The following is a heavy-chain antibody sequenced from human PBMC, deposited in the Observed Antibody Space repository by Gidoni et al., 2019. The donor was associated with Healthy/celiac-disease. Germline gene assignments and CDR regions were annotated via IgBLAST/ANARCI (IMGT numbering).Heavy chain of an antibody. J-gene: IGHJ1*01. V-gene: IGHV4-34*01. CDR1: GGSFSGYY. Sequence: QVQLQQWGAGLLKPSETLSLTCAVYGGSFSGYYWRWIRQPPGKGLEWIGEINHSGSTNYNPSLKSRVTISVDTSKNQFSLKLSSVTAADTAVYYCARPTPLRYCSGGSCTGYFQHWGQGTLVTVSS. CDR3: ARPTPLRYCSGGSCTGYFQH. D-gene: IGHD2-15*01. CDR2: INHSGST.